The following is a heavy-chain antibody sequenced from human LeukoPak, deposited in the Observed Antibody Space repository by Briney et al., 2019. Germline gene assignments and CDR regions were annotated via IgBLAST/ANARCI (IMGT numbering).Heavy chain of an antibody. CDR1: AYTFTSYG. V-gene: IGHV1-18*01. D-gene: IGHD3-9*01. Sequence: ASVKVSCEASAYTFTSYGISWVRQAPGQGLEWMGWISAYNGNTYYAQKLQGRFTMTTDSSTGTAYMELRSLRSDDTAVYYCAREYYNILSGYLAGMDVWGQGTTVTVSS. CDR3: AREYYNILSGYLAGMDV. CDR2: ISAYNGNT. J-gene: IGHJ6*02.